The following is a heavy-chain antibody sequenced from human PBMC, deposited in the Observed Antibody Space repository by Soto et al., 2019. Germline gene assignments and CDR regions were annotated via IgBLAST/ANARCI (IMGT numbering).Heavy chain of an antibody. Sequence: VQLVQSGGEVKKPGASVKVSCQTSGYIFSNFGVSWVRQAPGQGLEWLGWVSGNDGSTRYAPNLQGRVTMTTDSATSTAYMEIRGLTSDDTATYYCTRDFGDYRLHYWGQGALVSVSS. J-gene: IGHJ4*02. CDR3: TRDFGDYRLHY. CDR1: GYIFSNFG. CDR2: VSGNDGST. V-gene: IGHV1-18*01. D-gene: IGHD4-17*01.